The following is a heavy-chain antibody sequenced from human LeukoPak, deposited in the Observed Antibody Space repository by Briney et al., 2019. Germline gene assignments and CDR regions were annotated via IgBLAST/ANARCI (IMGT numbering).Heavy chain of an antibody. CDR2: MNPNSGNT. V-gene: IGHV1-8*01. CDR3: ARCRSITIFGVATSYYYGMDV. CDR1: GYTFTSYD. J-gene: IGHJ6*02. D-gene: IGHD3-3*01. Sequence: ASVKVSCKASGYTFTSYDINWVRQATGQGVEWMGWMNPNSGNTGYAQKFQGRVTMTRNTSISTAYMELSSLRSEDTAVYYCARCRSITIFGVATSYYYGMDVWGQGTTVTVSS.